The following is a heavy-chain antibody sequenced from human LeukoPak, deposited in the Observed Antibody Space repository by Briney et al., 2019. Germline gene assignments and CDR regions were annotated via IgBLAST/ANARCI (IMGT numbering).Heavy chain of an antibody. Sequence: GGSLRLSCAVSGLTFSSFEMNWVRQAPGKGLEWVSYISSSGSSIYYADSVKGRFTISRDNAKNSLYLQMNSLGAGDTAVYYCARACGASCYAVDYYNYGMDVWGQGTTVTVSS. D-gene: IGHD2-15*01. CDR1: GLTFSSFE. V-gene: IGHV3-48*03. CDR3: ARACGASCYAVDYYNYGMDV. CDR2: ISSSGSSI. J-gene: IGHJ6*02.